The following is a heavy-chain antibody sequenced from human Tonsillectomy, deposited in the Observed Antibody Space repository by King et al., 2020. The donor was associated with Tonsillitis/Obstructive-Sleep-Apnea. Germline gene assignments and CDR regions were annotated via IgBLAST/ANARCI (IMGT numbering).Heavy chain of an antibody. J-gene: IGHJ6*02. V-gene: IGHV3-30*18. D-gene: IGHD3-10*01. CDR3: AKDWYYLDV. CDR2: ISYDGSKK. Sequence: VQLVESGGGVVQPGRSLRLSCAASGFTFSSCGMHWVRQAPGKGLEWVAIISYDGSKKCCADSVKGRFTISRDNSKNTLYLQMNSLRAEDTAVYYCAKDWYYLDVWGQGTTVTVSS. CDR1: GFTFSSCG.